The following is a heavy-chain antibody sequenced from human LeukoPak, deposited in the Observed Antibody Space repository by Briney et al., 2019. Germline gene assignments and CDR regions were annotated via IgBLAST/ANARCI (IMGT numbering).Heavy chain of an antibody. CDR3: ARNLGRIAARPRWFDP. J-gene: IGHJ5*02. Sequence: SGGSLRLSCAASGFTFSSYSMNWVRQAPGKGLEWIGSIYYSGSTYYNPSLKSRVTISVDTSKNQFSLKLSSVTAADTAVYYCARNLGRIAARPRWFDPWGQGTLVTVSS. D-gene: IGHD6-6*01. V-gene: IGHV4-39*07. CDR1: GFTFSSYS. CDR2: IYYSGST.